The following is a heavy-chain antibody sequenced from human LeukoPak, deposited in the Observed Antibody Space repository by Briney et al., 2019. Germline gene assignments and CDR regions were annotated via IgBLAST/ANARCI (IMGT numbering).Heavy chain of an antibody. CDR2: SSSSGYI. D-gene: IGHD5-18*01. J-gene: IGHJ4*02. CDR1: GFTFSTYT. Sequence: PGGSLRLSCSGSGFTFSTYTINWVRQTPGKGLEWVSSSSSSGYIYYADSVKGRFTISRDNAKNSLYLRMKHLSTDDRDIYYSATGYSYGLDNWGQGTLVTVSS. V-gene: IGHV3-21*01. CDR3: ATGYSYGLDN.